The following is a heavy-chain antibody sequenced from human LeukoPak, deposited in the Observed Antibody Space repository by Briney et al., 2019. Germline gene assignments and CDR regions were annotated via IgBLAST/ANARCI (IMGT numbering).Heavy chain of an antibody. V-gene: IGHV1-58*01. Sequence: SVKVSCKASGFTFTSSAVQWVRQARGQRLEWIGWIVVCSGNTNYAQKFQERVTITRDMSTSTAYMELRRLRSEDTAVYYCGEGGRGWELMRDYWGQGTLVTVSS. CDR3: GEGGRGWELMRDY. J-gene: IGHJ4*02. CDR1: GFTFTSSA. D-gene: IGHD1-26*01. CDR2: IVVCSGNT.